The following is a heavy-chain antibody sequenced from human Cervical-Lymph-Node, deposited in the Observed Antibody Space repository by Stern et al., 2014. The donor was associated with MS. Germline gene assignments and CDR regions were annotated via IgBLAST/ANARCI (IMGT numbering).Heavy chain of an antibody. J-gene: IGHJ4*02. CDR2: ISYSGSN. D-gene: IGHD4-23*01. V-gene: IGHV4-31*03. CDR1: GGSISSGGYY. CDR3: ARDHGGNSVFEY. Sequence: VQLVESGPGLVQPSQTLSLTCTVSGGSISSGGYYWSWIRQHPGKGLEWIGYISYSGSNYYNPSLKSRVTISVDTSKNQFSLKLSSVTAADTAVYYCARDHGGNSVFEYWGQGTLVTVSS.